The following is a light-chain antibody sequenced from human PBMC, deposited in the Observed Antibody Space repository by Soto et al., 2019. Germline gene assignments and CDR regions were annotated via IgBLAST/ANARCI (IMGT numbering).Light chain of an antibody. V-gene: IGKV3-20*01. CDR3: QQYGSSPWT. Sequence: EIVFTQSPCTLSLSPLERSTLSCMASQSVSSSYLAWYQQKPGQAPRLLIYGASSRATGIPDRFSGSGSGTDFTLTISRLEPEDFAVYYCQQYGSSPWTFGQGTKVDIK. CDR1: QSVSSSY. CDR2: GAS. J-gene: IGKJ1*01.